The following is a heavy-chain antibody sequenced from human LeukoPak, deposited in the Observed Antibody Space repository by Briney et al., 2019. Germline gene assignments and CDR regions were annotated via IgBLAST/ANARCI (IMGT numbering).Heavy chain of an antibody. Sequence: SQTLSLTCTVSGGSISSGGYYWSWLRQHPGKGLEWIGYIYYSGSTYYNPSLKSRVTISVDTSKIQFSLKLSSVTAADTAVYYCAREQQLATYDHWGQGTLVTVSS. CDR2: IYYSGST. J-gene: IGHJ5*02. CDR1: GGSISSGGYY. V-gene: IGHV4-31*03. D-gene: IGHD6-13*01. CDR3: AREQQLATYDH.